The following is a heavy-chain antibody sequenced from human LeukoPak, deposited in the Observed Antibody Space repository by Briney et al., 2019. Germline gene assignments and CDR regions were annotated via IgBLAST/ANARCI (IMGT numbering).Heavy chain of an antibody. CDR1: GFTFSNAW. CDR3: TADIVLMVYAVDY. V-gene: IGHV3-15*07. J-gene: IGHJ4*02. D-gene: IGHD2-8*01. CDR2: IKSKTDGRTT. Sequence: PGGSLRLSCAASGFTFSNAWMNWVRQAPGKGLEWVGRIKSKTDGRTTDYAAPVKGRFTISRDDSKNTLYLQMNSLKTEDTAVYYCTADIVLMVYAVDYWGQGTLVTVSS.